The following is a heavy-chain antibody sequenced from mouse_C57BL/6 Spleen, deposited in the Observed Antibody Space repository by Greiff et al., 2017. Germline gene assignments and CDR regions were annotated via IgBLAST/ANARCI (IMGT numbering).Heavy chain of an antibody. CDR1: GFSLTSYG. CDR2: IWRGGST. J-gene: IGHJ1*03. CDR3: AKEITTVVAHWYFDV. Sequence: QVQLKESGPGLVQPSQSLSITCTVSGFSLTSYGVHWVRQSPGKGLEWLGVIWRGGSTDYNAAFMSRLSITKDNSKSQVFFKMNSLQADDTAIYYCAKEITTVVAHWYFDVWGTGTTVTVSS. V-gene: IGHV2-5*01. D-gene: IGHD1-1*01.